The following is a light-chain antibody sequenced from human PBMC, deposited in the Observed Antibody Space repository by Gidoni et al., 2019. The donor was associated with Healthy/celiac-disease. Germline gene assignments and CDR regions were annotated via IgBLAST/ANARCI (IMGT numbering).Light chain of an antibody. CDR2: GAS. V-gene: IGKV3-15*01. Sequence: ELVLTHSPATLSVSPGERATLSRRASQSVSSNLAWYQQKPGQAPRPLIYGASTRATGSPARFSGRGSGTEFTLTISSLQSEDFAVYYCQQYNNWPPYTFXXXTKLEIK. CDR3: QQYNNWPPYT. CDR1: QSVSSN. J-gene: IGKJ2*01.